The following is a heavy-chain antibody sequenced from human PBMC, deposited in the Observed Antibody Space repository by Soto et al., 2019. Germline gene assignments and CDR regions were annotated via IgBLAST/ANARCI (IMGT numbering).Heavy chain of an antibody. D-gene: IGHD6-19*01. CDR3: AKGRGQWLYDAFDI. CDR2: ISSSGSTI. J-gene: IGHJ3*02. V-gene: IGHV3-11*01. Sequence: GGSVRLSCAASGFSFSEYYMSWIRQAPGKGLEWISYISSSGSTIYYADSVKGRFTISRDNAKNSLYLQMNSLRAEDTAVYYSAKGRGQWLYDAFDIWGQGTMVTVSS. CDR1: GFSFSEYY.